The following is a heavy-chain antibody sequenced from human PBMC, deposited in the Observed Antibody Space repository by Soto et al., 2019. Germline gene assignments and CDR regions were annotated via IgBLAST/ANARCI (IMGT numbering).Heavy chain of an antibody. Sequence: EVQLVESGGGLVQPGGSLRLSCAASGFTVSSNYMSWVRQAPGKGLEWVSVIYSGGSTYYADSVKGRFTISRDNSKNTLYLQMNSLRAEDTAVYYCARDPPYCSGGSCYSETDYWGQGTLVTVSS. CDR2: IYSGGST. CDR3: ARDPPYCSGGSCYSETDY. CDR1: GFTVSSNY. J-gene: IGHJ4*02. V-gene: IGHV3-66*01. D-gene: IGHD2-15*01.